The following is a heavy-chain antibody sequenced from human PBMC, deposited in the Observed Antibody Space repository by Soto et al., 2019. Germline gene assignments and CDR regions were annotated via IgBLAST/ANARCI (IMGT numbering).Heavy chain of an antibody. J-gene: IGHJ4*02. Sequence: QVQLVQSGAEVKKPGSSVKVSCKASGGTFSSYSLNWVRQAPGQGLEWMGEIIPIFGTANYAQKVQGRVTMTADESTSTAYMELSSLRSEDTAVYYCARDGGRHSGGIDYWGQGTLVTVSS. CDR1: GGTFSSYS. CDR3: ARDGGRHSGGIDY. CDR2: IIPIFGTA. V-gene: IGHV1-69*01. D-gene: IGHD1-26*01.